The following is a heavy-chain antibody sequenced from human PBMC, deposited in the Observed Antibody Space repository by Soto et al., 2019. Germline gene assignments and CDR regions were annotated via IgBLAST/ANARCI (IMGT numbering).Heavy chain of an antibody. V-gene: IGHV3-7*01. J-gene: IGHJ3*02. CDR3: ATNTQYYDILTGYYPSAFDI. D-gene: IGHD3-9*01. CDR2: IKQDGSEK. Sequence: PGGSLRLSCAASGFTFSSYWMSWVRQAPGKGLEWVANIKQDGSEKYYVDSVKGRFTISRDNAKNSLYLQMNSLRAEDTAVYYCATNTQYYDILTGYYPSAFDIWGQGTMVTVSS. CDR1: GFTFSSYW.